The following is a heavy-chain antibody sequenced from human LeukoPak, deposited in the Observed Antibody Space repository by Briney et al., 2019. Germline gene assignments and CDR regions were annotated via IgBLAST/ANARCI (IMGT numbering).Heavy chain of an antibody. J-gene: IGHJ3*02. CDR3: ARVPGAYYDAFDI. CDR2: ISGGGST. D-gene: IGHD3-10*01. CDR1: GFTVSSKY. V-gene: IGHV3-66*01. Sequence: GASLRLSCAASGFTVSSKYMSWVRQAPGKGLEWVSLISGGGSTYYADSVKGRFTISRDNSKNTLYLQMNSLRAEDTAVYYCARVPGAYYDAFDIWGQGTMVTVSS.